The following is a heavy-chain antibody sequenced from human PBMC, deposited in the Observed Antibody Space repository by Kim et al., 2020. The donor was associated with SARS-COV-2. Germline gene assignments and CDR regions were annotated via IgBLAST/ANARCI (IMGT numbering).Heavy chain of an antibody. CDR2: P. J-gene: IGHJ5*02. V-gene: IGHV5-51*01. Sequence: PRYSPSFQGQVTISADKSISTAYLQWSSLKASDTAMYYCARAGHDWFDPWGQGTLVTVSS. CDR3: ARAGHDWFDP.